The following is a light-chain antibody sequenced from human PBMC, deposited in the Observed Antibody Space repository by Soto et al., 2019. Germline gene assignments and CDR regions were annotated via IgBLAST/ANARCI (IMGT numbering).Light chain of an antibody. CDR1: QTVGRDY. J-gene: IGKJ5*01. CDR2: GIS. Sequence: EMVMTQSPGTLSVSPGERATLSCRASQTVGRDYLAWYQHKPGQAPRLRIYGISNRATGIPYRFSGSGSGTEFTLTLSSVQPEDVAIYYCQPYTNWPITFGQGTRLE. V-gene: IGKV3D-15*01. CDR3: QPYTNWPIT.